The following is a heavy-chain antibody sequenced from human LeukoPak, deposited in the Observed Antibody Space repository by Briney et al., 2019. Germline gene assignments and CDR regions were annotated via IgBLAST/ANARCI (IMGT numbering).Heavy chain of an antibody. J-gene: IGHJ4*02. CDR3: ARHYTSGWDLDY. CDR1: GGSITGHY. CDR2: IFHRGST. Sequence: SETLSLTCTISGGSITGHYWSWIRQPPGKGLEWIGYIFHRGSTSYNPSLKSRVTVSIDTSKNQISLKLTSVTAADTAVYYCARHYTSGWDLDYWGQGTPVTVSS. D-gene: IGHD6-19*01. V-gene: IGHV4-59*08.